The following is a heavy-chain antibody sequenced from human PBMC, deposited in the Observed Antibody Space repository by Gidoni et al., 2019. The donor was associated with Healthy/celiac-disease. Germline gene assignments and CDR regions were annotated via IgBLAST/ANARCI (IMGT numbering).Heavy chain of an antibody. D-gene: IGHD3-9*01. CDR1: GLTFDDYA. V-gene: IGHV3-9*01. CDR2: ISWNSGSI. CDR3: AKGGHFDWLLYTAFFDY. Sequence: EVQLVESGGGLVQPGRSLRFSCAASGLTFDDYAMHWVRQAPGKGLEWVSGISWNSGSIGYADSVKGRFSISRENAKNSLYLQMNSLRAEDTALYYCAKGGHFDWLLYTAFFDYWGQGTLVTVSS. J-gene: IGHJ4*02.